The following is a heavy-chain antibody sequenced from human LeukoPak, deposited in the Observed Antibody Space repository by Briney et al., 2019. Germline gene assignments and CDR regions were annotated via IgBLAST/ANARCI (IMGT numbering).Heavy chain of an antibody. CDR2: INQDESN. CDR3: GRGGDGIDI. J-gene: IGHJ3*02. D-gene: IGHD3-10*01. Sequence: GGPLRLSCAVSGFTFRNYLMHWVRQAPGKGLVWVSRINQDESNGYADSVRGRFTISRDNAKDTLYLQMNSLRAEDTAVYFCGRGGDGIDIWGQGTTVIVSS. V-gene: IGHV3-74*01. CDR1: GFTFRNYL.